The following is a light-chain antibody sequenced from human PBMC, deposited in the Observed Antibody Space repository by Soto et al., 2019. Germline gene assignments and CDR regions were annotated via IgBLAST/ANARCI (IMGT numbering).Light chain of an antibody. V-gene: IGKV3-15*01. CDR3: QQYNNLRQT. J-gene: IGKJ1*01. CDR1: QSVSSN. CDR2: GAS. Sequence: EIVMTQSPATLSVSPGERATLSCRASQSVSSNLAWYQQKPGQAPRLLIYGASTRATGIPARFSGSGSGTEFTLTINSLQSEDFAVYYCQQYNNLRQTFGQGTKVEIK.